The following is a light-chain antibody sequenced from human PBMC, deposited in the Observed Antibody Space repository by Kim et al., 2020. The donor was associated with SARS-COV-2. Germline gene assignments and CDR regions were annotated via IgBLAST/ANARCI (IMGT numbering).Light chain of an antibody. CDR3: QEYNTDSQT. CDR2: KAS. CDR1: QSISTW. J-gene: IGKJ1*01. Sequence: ASVGDRVTITCRASQSISTWLAWYQQKPGKAPKLLISKASTLESGVPSRFSGSGSGTEFTLTISSLQTDDFAAYYCQEYNTDSQTFGQGTKVDIK. V-gene: IGKV1-5*03.